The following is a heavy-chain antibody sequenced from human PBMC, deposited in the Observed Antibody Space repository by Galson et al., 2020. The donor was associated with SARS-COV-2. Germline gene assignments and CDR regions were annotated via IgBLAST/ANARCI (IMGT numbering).Heavy chain of an antibody. CDR2: ISATISTPTTYT. J-gene: IGHJ4*02. D-gene: IGHD3-3*01. CDR3: ASYNFYDGSGYADY. V-gene: IGHV3-11*06. CDR1: GFTFSHYY. Sequence: GESLKISCAASGFTFSHYYMGWIRQAPGKGLEWISDISATISTPTTYTNYADSVKGRFTISRDDARNSLFLQMNSLTTEDTAVYYCASYNFYDGSGYADYWGQGTLVTVSS.